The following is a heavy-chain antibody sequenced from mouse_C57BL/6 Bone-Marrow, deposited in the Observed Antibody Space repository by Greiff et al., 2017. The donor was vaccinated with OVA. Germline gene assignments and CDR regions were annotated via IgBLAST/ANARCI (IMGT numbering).Heavy chain of an antibody. Sequence: VKLMESGAELVKPGASVKMSCKASGYTFTTYPIEWMKQNHGKSLEWIGNFHPYNDDTKYNEKFKGKATLTVEKSSSTVYLELSRLTSDDSAVYYCARARYSNYKGYFDYWGQGTTLTVSS. D-gene: IGHD2-5*01. J-gene: IGHJ2*01. V-gene: IGHV1-47*01. CDR1: GYTFTTYP. CDR2: FHPYNDDT. CDR3: ARARYSNYKGYFDY.